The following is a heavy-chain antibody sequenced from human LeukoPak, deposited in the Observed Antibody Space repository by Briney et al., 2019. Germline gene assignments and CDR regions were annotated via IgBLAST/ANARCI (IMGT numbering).Heavy chain of an antibody. CDR2: ISYDRNNK. CDR1: GFTFSNYA. V-gene: IGHV3-30-3*01. J-gene: IGHJ4*02. CDR3: ARPQGGRQLWLHFDY. D-gene: IGHD5-18*01. Sequence: GGSLRLSCAASGFTFSNYAIHWVRQAPGKGLEWVAVISYDRNNKYYADSVKGRFTISRDNSKNTLYLQMNSLRAEDTAVYYCARPQGGRQLWLHFDYWGQGTLVTVSS.